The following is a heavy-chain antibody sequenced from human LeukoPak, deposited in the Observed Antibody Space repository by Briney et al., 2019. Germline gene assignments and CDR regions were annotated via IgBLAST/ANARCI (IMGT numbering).Heavy chain of an antibody. CDR2: ISYDGSHK. CDR1: GFTFSSYG. CDR3: ARGRVGSSGYDDFDY. Sequence: GGSLRLSCAASGFTFSSYGMHWVRQAPGKGLEWVAVISYDGSHKYYADSVKGRFTISRDNSKNTLYLQMNSLRAEDTAVYYCARGRVGSSGYDDFDYWGQGTLVTVSS. D-gene: IGHD3-22*01. V-gene: IGHV3-30*03. J-gene: IGHJ4*02.